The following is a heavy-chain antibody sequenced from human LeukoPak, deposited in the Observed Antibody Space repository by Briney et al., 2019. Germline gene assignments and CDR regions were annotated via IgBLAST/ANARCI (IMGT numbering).Heavy chain of an antibody. V-gene: IGHV3-66*02. CDR2: ISAGGNT. D-gene: IGHD3-9*01. Sequence: GGSLSLSCAVSGFTLNMYVMNWVRQAPGKGLEWVSSISAGGNTDYADSVKGRFTISRDSSKKTLYLQMNSLRAEDTAVYYCARSYDMPQGHYFDYWGQGTLVTVSS. CDR3: ARSYDMPQGHYFDY. J-gene: IGHJ4*02. CDR1: GFTLNMYV.